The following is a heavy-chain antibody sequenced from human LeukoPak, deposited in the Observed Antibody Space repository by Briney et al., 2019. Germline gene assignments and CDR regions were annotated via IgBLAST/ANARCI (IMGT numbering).Heavy chain of an antibody. Sequence: KTGGSLRLSCAASGFTFSSYELNWVRQAPGKGLEWVSYISSSGNTILYAGSVKGRFTISRDNAKNSLYLQLNSLRAEDTAVYYCASGDSTTYSLLALHYWGQGALVTVSS. CDR3: ASGDSTTYSLLALHY. CDR1: GFTFSSYE. V-gene: IGHV3-48*03. D-gene: IGHD2/OR15-2a*01. CDR2: ISSSGNTI. J-gene: IGHJ4*02.